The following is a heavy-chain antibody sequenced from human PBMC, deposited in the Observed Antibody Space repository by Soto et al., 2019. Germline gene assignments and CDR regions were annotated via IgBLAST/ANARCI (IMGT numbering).Heavy chain of an antibody. D-gene: IGHD3-16*01. CDR2: IYYTGST. CDR1: GGSISSYY. Sequence: QVQLQESGPGLVKPSETLSLTCTVSGGSISSYYWSWIRQPPGKGLEWIGYIYYTGSTNYNPSLKSRVTISVDTSKNQFSLKLSSVTAADTAVYYCARVAGLWGAGPYYFDYWGQGTLVTVSS. J-gene: IGHJ4*02. CDR3: ARVAGLWGAGPYYFDY. V-gene: IGHV4-59*01.